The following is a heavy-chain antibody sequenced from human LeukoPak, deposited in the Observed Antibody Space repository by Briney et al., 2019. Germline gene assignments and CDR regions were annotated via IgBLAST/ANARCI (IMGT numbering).Heavy chain of an antibody. CDR3: VPHDAFNI. CDR1: GFSFSSYG. Sequence: GGSLRLSCAASGFSFSSYGMHWVRQAPGKGLEWVAFILYDGRNKYYTDSVKDRFTISRDNSKNTLYLQMNSLRAQDTAMYYCVPHDAFNIWGQGTMVTVSS. J-gene: IGHJ3*02. CDR2: ILYDGRNK. V-gene: IGHV3-30*02.